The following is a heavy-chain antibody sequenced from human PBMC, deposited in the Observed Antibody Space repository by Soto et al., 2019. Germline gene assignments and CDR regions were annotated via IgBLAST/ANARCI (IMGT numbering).Heavy chain of an antibody. CDR3: AREGSYSAYNFAHGIQLWSFDF. J-gene: IGHJ4*02. CDR2: IFSSGST. D-gene: IGHD5-12*01. Sequence: PETLSLTCTVSVGSSNTFYWSWCRQPAGKGLEWIGRIFSSGSTSFNPSLESRVAMSVDTSKNHFSLNLSSVTAADMAVYYCAREGSYSAYNFAHGIQLWSFDFWGQGALVTVSS. V-gene: IGHV4-4*07. CDR1: VGSSNTFY.